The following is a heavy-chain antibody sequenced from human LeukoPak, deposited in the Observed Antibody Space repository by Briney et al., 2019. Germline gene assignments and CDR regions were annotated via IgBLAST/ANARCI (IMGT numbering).Heavy chain of an antibody. Sequence: SETLSLTCTVSGGSISSSSYYWGWIRQPPGKGLEWIGSIYYSGSTYYNPSLKSRVTISVDTSKDQFSLKLSSVTAADTAVYYCASTTLYYYDSSSYYAGFDYWGQGTLVTVSS. V-gene: IGHV4-39*01. J-gene: IGHJ4*02. CDR3: ASTTLYYYDSSSYYAGFDY. CDR1: GGSISSSSYY. D-gene: IGHD3-22*01. CDR2: IYYSGST.